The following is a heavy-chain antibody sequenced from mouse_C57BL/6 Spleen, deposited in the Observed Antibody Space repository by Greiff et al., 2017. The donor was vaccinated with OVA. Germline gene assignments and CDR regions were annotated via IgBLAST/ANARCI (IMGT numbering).Heavy chain of an antibody. CDR3: ARTGTEYYFDY. J-gene: IGHJ2*01. V-gene: IGHV1-26*01. D-gene: IGHD4-1*01. CDR1: GYTFTDYY. Sequence: EVQLQQSGPELVKPGASVKISCKASGYTFTDYYMNWVKQSHGKSLEWIGDINPNNGGTSYNQKFKGKATLTVDKSSSTAYMELRSLTSEDSAVYYCARTGTEYYFDYWGQGTTLTVSS. CDR2: INPNNGGT.